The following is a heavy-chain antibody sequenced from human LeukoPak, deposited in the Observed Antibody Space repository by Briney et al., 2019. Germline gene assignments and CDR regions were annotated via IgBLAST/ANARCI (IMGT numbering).Heavy chain of an antibody. CDR1: GFTFDDYA. V-gene: IGHV3-9*01. D-gene: IGHD6-13*01. J-gene: IGHJ4*02. CDR3: AKDRSNTWYGDLAY. Sequence: PGRSLRLSCAASGFTFDDYAMHWVRQGPGQGLGWVSGISWDSDYIGYADSVKGRFTISRDNAKNSLYLQMNSLRAEDTALYYCAKDRSNTWYGDLAYWGQGTLVTVSS. CDR2: ISWDSDYI.